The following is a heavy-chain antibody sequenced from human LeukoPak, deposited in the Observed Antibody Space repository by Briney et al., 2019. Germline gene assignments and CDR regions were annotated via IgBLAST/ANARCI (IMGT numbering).Heavy chain of an antibody. CDR1: GGFISRSSYY. D-gene: IGHD3-3*01. CDR2: KYYGGGT. V-gene: IGHV4-39*01. Sequence: PSETLSLTCTVSGGFISRSSYYWGWIRHPPGKGLEWIGSKYYGGGTYYNPSLQSRVTVSIDASKNQFSLKLTSVTAADTAIYYCPRRGRYDFWTDYWGQGTLVTVSS. CDR3: PRRGRYDFWTDY. J-gene: IGHJ4*02.